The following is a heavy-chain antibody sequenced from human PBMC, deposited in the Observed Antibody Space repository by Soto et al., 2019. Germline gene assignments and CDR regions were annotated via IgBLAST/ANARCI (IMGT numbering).Heavy chain of an antibody. CDR1: GFTFSSYG. D-gene: IGHD3-10*01. J-gene: IGHJ6*02. CDR2: IWYDGSNK. CDR3: ARGGRLGWFGELLYTGMDV. V-gene: IGHV3-33*01. Sequence: HPGGSLRLSCAASGFTFSSYGMHWVRQAPGKGLEWVAVIWYDGSNKYYADSVKGRFTISRDNSKNTLYLQMNSLRAEDTAVYYCARGGRLGWFGELLYTGMDVWGQGTTVTVSS.